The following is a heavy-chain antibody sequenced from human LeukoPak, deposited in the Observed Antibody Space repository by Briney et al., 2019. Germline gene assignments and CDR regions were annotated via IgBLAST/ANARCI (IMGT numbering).Heavy chain of an antibody. CDR2: IYYSGST. Sequence: PSETLSLTCAVYGGSISSSSYYWGWIRQPPGKGLEWIGSIYYSGSTYYNPSLKSRVTISVDTSKNQFSLKLSSVTAADTAVYYCANSQAGWFDPWGQGTLVTVSS. CDR3: ANSQAGWFDP. V-gene: IGHV4-39*01. D-gene: IGHD6-25*01. J-gene: IGHJ5*02. CDR1: GGSISSSSYY.